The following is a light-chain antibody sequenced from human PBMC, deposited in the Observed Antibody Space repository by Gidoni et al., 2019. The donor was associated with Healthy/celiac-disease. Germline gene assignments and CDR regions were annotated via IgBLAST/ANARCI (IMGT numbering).Light chain of an antibody. J-gene: IGKJ4*01. CDR2: AAS. Sequence: ELVMTQSPATLSVSPGERATLSCRASQSVSSNLAWYQQKPGQAPRLLIYAASTRATGIPARFSGSGSGTEFTLTISSLQSEDFAAYYCQQYNSCPPLTFGGGTKVEIK. V-gene: IGKV3-15*01. CDR1: QSVSSN. CDR3: QQYNSCPPLT.